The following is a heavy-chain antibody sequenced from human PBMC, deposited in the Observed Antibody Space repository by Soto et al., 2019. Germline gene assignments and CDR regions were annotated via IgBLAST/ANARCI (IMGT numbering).Heavy chain of an antibody. V-gene: IGHV5-51*01. J-gene: IGHJ4*02. Sequence: PRESLKISCQGTGYRFSSSWIGWVRQKPGKGLEWLGNVYPSDSDVRYSPAFEGQVTISADNSINTAYLQLLNLKASDTAIYYCTKGATRPFDSWGQGPRATSPQ. CDR2: VYPSDSDV. D-gene: IGHD3-16*01. CDR1: GYRFSSSW. CDR3: TKGATRPFDS.